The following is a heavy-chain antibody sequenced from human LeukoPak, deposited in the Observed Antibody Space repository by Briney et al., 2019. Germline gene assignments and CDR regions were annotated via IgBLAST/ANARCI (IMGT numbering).Heavy chain of an antibody. V-gene: IGHV3-7*01. D-gene: IGHD5-18*01. CDR3: TRDGDGYYY. CDR2: IKEDGSED. Sequence: GGSLRLSCAASGFSFSSNWMSWVRQAPGKRLEWVANIKEDGSEDYYVDSVKGRFTISRDNAKNSLYLQMNSLRVEDTAMYYCTRDGDGYYYWGQGTLVTVS. CDR1: GFSFSSNW. J-gene: IGHJ4*02.